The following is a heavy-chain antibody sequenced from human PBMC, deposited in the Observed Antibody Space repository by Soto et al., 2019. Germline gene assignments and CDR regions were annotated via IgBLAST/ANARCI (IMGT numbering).Heavy chain of an antibody. CDR1: GGSISSGGYY. D-gene: IGHD3-22*01. J-gene: IGHJ4*02. V-gene: IGHV4-31*03. CDR3: AREDSSGYPFPPN. CDR2: IYYSGST. Sequence: PSETLSLTCTVSGGSISSGGYYWSWIRQHPGKGLEWIGYIYYSGSTYYNPSLKSRVTISVDTSKNQFSLKLSSVTAADTAVYYYAREDSSGYPFPPNWGQGTLVTVSS.